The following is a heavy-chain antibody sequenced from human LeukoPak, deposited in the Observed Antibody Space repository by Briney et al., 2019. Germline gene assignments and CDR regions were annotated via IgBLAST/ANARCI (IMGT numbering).Heavy chain of an antibody. CDR2: ISYDGSNK. Sequence: PGRSLRLSCAASGFTFSSYGVHWVRQAPGKGLEWVAVISYDGSNKYYADSVKGRFTISRDNSKNTLYLQMNSLRAEDTAVYYCAKDARPYPGAYYFDYWGQGTLVTVSS. CDR1: GFTFSSYG. J-gene: IGHJ4*02. CDR3: AKDARPYPGAYYFDY. D-gene: IGHD7-27*01. V-gene: IGHV3-30*18.